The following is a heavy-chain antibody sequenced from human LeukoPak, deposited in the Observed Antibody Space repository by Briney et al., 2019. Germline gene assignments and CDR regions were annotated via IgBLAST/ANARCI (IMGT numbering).Heavy chain of an antibody. J-gene: IGHJ4*02. D-gene: IGHD2-21*02. V-gene: IGHV1-2*02. CDR1: GYTCTGYY. Sequence: ASVKVSCMASGYTCTGYYMYWVRQAPGQGLEWMGRINPNSGGANYAQKFQGRVTMTRDASISTAYMELSRLRSDDTAFYYCARTHNCGGDCYIFDYWGQGTLVTVSS. CDR3: ARTHNCGGDCYIFDY. CDR2: INPNSGGA.